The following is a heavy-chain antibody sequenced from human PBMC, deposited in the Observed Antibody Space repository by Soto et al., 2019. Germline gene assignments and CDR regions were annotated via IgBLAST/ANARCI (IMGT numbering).Heavy chain of an antibody. V-gene: IGHV1-2*04. CDR2: INPKTGGT. CDR1: GYIFTDYY. J-gene: IGHJ4*02. D-gene: IGHD6-13*01. Sequence: ASVKVSCKTSGYIFTDYYIHWVRQAPGQGLEWMGYINPKTGGTTYAQKFQGWVTMTRDTSVSTAYIDLSSLKFNDTAFYYCARDQGNSSSWPIDFWGQGTVVTVSS. CDR3: ARDQGNSSSWPIDF.